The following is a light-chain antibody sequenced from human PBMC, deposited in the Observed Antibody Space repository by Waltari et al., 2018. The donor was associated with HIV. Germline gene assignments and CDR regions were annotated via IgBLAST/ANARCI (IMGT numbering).Light chain of an antibody. Sequence: DIVMTQSPDSLAVSLGGRTTINCKSSHNLFYSSNNKNYLAWYQHKPGQPPKLLFYWATTRESGVPDRFSGSGSGTNFTLTISSLQADDVAVYFCQQYYSTPPTFGQGTKLEI. J-gene: IGKJ2*01. CDR1: HNLFYSSNNKNY. V-gene: IGKV4-1*01. CDR3: QQYYSTPPT. CDR2: WAT.